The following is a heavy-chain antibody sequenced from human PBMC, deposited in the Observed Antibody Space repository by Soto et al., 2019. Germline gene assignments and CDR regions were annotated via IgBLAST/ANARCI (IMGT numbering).Heavy chain of an antibody. V-gene: IGHV4-59*08. Sequence: SETLSLTCTVSGGSISSYYWSWIRQPPGKGLEWIGYIYYSGSTNYNPSLKSRVTISVDTSKNQFSLKLSSVTAADTAVYYCARHTGTSHYDILTGPDYWGQGTLVTVSS. CDR1: GGSISSYY. CDR3: ARHTGTSHYDILTGPDY. J-gene: IGHJ4*02. CDR2: IYYSGST. D-gene: IGHD3-9*01.